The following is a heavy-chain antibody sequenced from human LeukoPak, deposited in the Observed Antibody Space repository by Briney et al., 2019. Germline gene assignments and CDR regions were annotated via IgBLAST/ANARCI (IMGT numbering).Heavy chain of an antibody. Sequence: PGGSLRLSCAASGFTFSSYSMNWVRQAPGKGLEWVSYISSNSSPIYYADSVKGRFTISRDNAKTSLYLQMNSLRAEDTAVYYCARDRSGSYDYWGQGTLVTVSS. CDR3: ARDRSGSYDY. J-gene: IGHJ4*02. CDR2: ISSNSSPI. V-gene: IGHV3-48*04. CDR1: GFTFSSYS. D-gene: IGHD1-26*01.